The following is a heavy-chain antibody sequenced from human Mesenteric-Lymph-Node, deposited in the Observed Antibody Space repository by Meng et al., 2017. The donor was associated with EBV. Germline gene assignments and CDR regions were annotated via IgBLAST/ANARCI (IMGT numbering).Heavy chain of an antibody. D-gene: IGHD5-18*01. CDR2: ISYSGST. Sequence: QLRLQESGPRLVKPLETLSLTCTVSGGSISSSRYYWGWIRQPPGKGLEWIGSISYSGSTYSNPSLKSRVTISVDTSKTQFSLKLSSVTAADTAVYYCARGCLDTAMVDYYFDYWGQGTLVTVSS. J-gene: IGHJ4*02. CDR3: ARGCLDTAMVDYYFDY. V-gene: IGHV4-39*07. CDR1: GGSISSSRYY.